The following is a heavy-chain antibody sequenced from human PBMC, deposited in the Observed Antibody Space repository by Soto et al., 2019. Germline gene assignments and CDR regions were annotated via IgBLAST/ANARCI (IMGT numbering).Heavy chain of an antibody. Sequence: SETLSLTCAVYGGSFSGYYWSWIRQPPGKGLEWIGEINHSGSTNYNPSLKSRVTISVDTSKNQFSLKLSSVTAADTAVYYCASERSMVRGVISWFDPWGQGTLVTVSS. CDR2: INHSGST. CDR1: GGSFSGYY. CDR3: ASERSMVRGVISWFDP. V-gene: IGHV4-34*01. J-gene: IGHJ5*02. D-gene: IGHD3-10*01.